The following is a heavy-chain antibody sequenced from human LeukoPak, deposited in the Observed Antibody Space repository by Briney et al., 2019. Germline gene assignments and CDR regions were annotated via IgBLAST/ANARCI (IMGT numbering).Heavy chain of an antibody. Sequence: ASVKVYCTASGYTFTGYYMHWVRQAPGQGLEWMGWINPNSGGTNYAQKFQGRVTMTRDTSISTAYMELSRLRSDDTAVYYCARVHSSYDSSGYYVPWGQGTLVTVSS. D-gene: IGHD3-22*01. J-gene: IGHJ5*02. V-gene: IGHV1-2*02. CDR2: INPNSGGT. CDR3: ARVHSSYDSSGYYVP. CDR1: GYTFTGYY.